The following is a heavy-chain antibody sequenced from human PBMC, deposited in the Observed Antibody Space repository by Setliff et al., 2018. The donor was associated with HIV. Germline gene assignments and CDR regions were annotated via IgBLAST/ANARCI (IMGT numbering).Heavy chain of an antibody. CDR1: GGSISNYY. D-gene: IGHD2-21*02. CDR3: ARSSRVNCGGDCYLFDY. CDR2: IQTCGRT. J-gene: IGHJ4*02. V-gene: IGHV4-4*07. Sequence: SETLSLTCTVSGGSISNYYWSWIRQPAGKGLEWIGRIQTCGRTNNNPSLKSRVTMSVDTSKNQFSLILTSVTAADTAVYYCARSSRVNCGGDCYLFDYWGQGTPVTVSS.